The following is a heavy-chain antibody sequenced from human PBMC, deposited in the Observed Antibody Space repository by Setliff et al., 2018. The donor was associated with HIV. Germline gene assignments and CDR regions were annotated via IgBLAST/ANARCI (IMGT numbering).Heavy chain of an antibody. Sequence: GGSLRLSCAASGFSFSDYGMHWVRQAPGKGLEWVAFIWYDGNNIKYVDSVKGRFTISRENARNSLYLQMNSLRVGDTAVYYCAREIRTVYTGGHYFYGIDVWGQGTAVTVSS. V-gene: IGHV3-33*08. CDR1: GFSFSDYG. J-gene: IGHJ6*02. CDR2: IWYDGNNI. CDR3: AREIRTVYTGGHYFYGIDV. D-gene: IGHD3-16*01.